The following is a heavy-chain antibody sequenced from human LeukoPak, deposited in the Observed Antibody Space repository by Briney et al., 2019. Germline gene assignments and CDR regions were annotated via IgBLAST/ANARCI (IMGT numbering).Heavy chain of an antibody. Sequence: SETLSLTCTVSGGSISSSSYYWGWIRQPPGKGLEWIGSIYYSGSTYYNPSLKSRVTISVDTSKNQFSLKLSSVTAADTAVYYCARDPPQVGATLSHFDYWGQGTLVTVSS. V-gene: IGHV4-39*07. CDR2: IYYSGST. CDR3: ARDPPQVGATLSHFDY. CDR1: GGSISSSSYY. D-gene: IGHD1-26*01. J-gene: IGHJ4*02.